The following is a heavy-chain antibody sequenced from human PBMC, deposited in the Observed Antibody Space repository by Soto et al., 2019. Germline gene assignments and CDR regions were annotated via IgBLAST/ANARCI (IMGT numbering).Heavy chain of an antibody. Sequence: QVQLVQSGAEVRKPGSSVKVTCKASGGTFSRXXISWVRQAPGQXXXXMGGIIPIFGTANHAQKFQGRVTIIADESTSTVYMELSSLRSEDTAMYYCARGWGYDSNDYYYAYWGQGTLVIVSS. CDR2: IIPIFGTA. J-gene: IGHJ4*02. V-gene: IGHV1-69*01. CDR1: GGTFSRXX. CDR3: ARGWGYDSNDYYYAY. D-gene: IGHD3-22*01.